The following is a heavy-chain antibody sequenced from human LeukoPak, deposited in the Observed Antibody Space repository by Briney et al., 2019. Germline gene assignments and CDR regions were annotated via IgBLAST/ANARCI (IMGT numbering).Heavy chain of an antibody. V-gene: IGHV1-3*01. D-gene: IGHD5-12*01. CDR2: INAGNGNT. Sequence: ASVKVSCKASGYTFTSYAMHWVRQAPGQRLEWMGWINAGNGNTNYAQKLQGRVTMTTDTSTSTAYMELRSLRSDDTAVYYCARDFVVVATVYYYYGMDVWGQGTTVTVSS. J-gene: IGHJ6*02. CDR3: ARDFVVVATVYYYYGMDV. CDR1: GYTFTSYA.